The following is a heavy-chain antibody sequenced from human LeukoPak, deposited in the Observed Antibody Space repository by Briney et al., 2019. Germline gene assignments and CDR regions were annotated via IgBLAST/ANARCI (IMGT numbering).Heavy chain of an antibody. CDR1: GFTFSSYW. CDR3: ARVRWPWEYYFDY. Sequence: GGSLRLSCAASGFTFSSYWMHWVRQAPGKGLVWVSRINTDGSSTSYADSVKGRFTISRDNAKNTPYLQMNSLRAEDTAVYYCARVRWPWEYYFDYWGQGTLVTVSS. V-gene: IGHV3-74*01. J-gene: IGHJ4*02. D-gene: IGHD1-26*01. CDR2: INTDGSST.